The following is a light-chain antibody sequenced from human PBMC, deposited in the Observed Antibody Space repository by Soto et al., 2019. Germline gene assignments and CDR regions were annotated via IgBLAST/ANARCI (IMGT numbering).Light chain of an antibody. J-gene: IGKJ4*01. CDR1: QSVSNY. CDR3: QQRSNWPST. V-gene: IGKV3-11*01. Sequence: EIVLTQSPATLSLSPGDTATLSCRASQSVSNYLAWYQQKPVQAPRLLIYDASNRATGIPSRFSGSGSGTDFTLTISSLEPADFAVYYCQQRSNWPSTFGGGTKVEIK. CDR2: DAS.